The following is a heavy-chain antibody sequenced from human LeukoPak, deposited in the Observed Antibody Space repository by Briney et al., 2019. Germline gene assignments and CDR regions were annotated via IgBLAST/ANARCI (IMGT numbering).Heavy chain of an antibody. Sequence: ASVKVSCKASGYTFTSYYMYWVRQAPGQGLEWMGWINPNSGGTNYAQKFQGRVTMTRDTSISTAYMELSRLRSDDTAVYYCARETTESGWFDPWGQGTLVTVSS. J-gene: IGHJ5*02. D-gene: IGHD4-17*01. CDR3: ARETTESGWFDP. CDR1: GYTFTSYY. CDR2: INPNSGGT. V-gene: IGHV1-2*02.